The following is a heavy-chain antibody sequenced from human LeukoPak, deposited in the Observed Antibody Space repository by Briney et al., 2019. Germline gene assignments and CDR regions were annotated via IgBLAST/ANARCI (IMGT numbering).Heavy chain of an antibody. J-gene: IGHJ4*02. Sequence: ASVKVSCKASGYTFTSYGISWVRQAPGQGLEWMGWISAYNGNTNYAEKLQGRVTITTDTSTSTAYMELRSLRSDDTAVYYCARDDITIFGVVIPTFDYWGQGTLVTVSS. CDR2: ISAYNGNT. D-gene: IGHD3-3*01. V-gene: IGHV1-18*01. CDR1: GYTFTSYG. CDR3: ARDDITIFGVVIPTFDY.